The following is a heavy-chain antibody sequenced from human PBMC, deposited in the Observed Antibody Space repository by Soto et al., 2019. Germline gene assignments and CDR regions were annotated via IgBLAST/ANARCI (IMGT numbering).Heavy chain of an antibody. CDR2: VIPILGIA. D-gene: IGHD3-22*01. J-gene: IGHJ3*02. CDR1: GGSFSSNT. V-gene: IGHV1-69*02. Sequence: ASVKVSCKASGGSFSSNTSSWVRQAPEQGLEWMGRVIPILGIASYAQKFQGRVTITADKSTGTAYMELSSLKSEDTVLYYCARVDDYYDSPWAFDIWGQGTMVTVSS. CDR3: ARVDDYYDSPWAFDI.